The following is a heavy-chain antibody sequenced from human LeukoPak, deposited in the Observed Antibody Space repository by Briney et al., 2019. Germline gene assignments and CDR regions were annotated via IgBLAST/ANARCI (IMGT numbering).Heavy chain of an antibody. CDR2: IYYSGST. CDR3: ARGPGCGGDCYRPYYYYYMDV. V-gene: IGHV4-59*01. J-gene: IGHJ6*03. Sequence: SETLSLTCTVSGGSISSYYWSWIRQPPGKGLESIGYIYYSGSTNYNPSLKSRVTISVDTSKNQFSLKLSSVTAADTAVYYCARGPGCGGDCYRPYYYYYMDVWGKGTTVTVSS. CDR1: GGSISSYY. D-gene: IGHD2-21*01.